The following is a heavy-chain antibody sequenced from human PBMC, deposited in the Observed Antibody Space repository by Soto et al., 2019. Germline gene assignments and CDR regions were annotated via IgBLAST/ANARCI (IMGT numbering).Heavy chain of an antibody. Sequence: QITLKESGPTLVKPTQTLTLTCTFSGFSLSTSGVGVGWIRQPPGKALEWLALIYWDDDKRYSPSLKSRLTIPKDTSKNQVVLTMTTMDPVDTATYYCAHRPPIPSDFWSGYLYYFDYWGQGTLVTVSS. J-gene: IGHJ4*02. V-gene: IGHV2-5*02. CDR3: AHRPPIPSDFWSGYLYYFDY. CDR1: GFSLSTSGVG. CDR2: IYWDDDK. D-gene: IGHD3-3*01.